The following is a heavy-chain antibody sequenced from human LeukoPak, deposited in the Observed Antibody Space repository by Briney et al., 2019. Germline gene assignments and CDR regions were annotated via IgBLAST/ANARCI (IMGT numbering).Heavy chain of an antibody. CDR2: IYPGGSEK. CDR1: GFIFSSSL. J-gene: IGHJ1*01. Sequence: GGCLRLSCTASGFIFSSSLMSWVRQAPGKGRGWVANIYPGGSEKYYLGSVKGRFTISRDNAKNSMYLQMKNLRAEDTAVYYCARELVVGPAEYFQHWGQGTLVTVSS. D-gene: IGHD2-8*02. V-gene: IGHV3-7*01. CDR3: ARELVVGPAEYFQH.